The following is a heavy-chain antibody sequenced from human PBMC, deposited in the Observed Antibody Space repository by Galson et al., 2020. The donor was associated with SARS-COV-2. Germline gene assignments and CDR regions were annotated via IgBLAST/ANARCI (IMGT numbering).Heavy chain of an antibody. CDR2: VYTSGSA. CDR1: GGPIDNSH. Sequence: SETLSLTCTVSGGPIDNSHWSWVRQPAGKGLEWIGRVYTSGSASYNPSFKSRVTMSVDTSKNTFSLKLNSVTAADTAVYFCAKGMLRGAYAMDVWGHGTTVTVSS. CDR3: AKGMLRGAYAMDV. V-gene: IGHV4-4*07. D-gene: IGHD3-10*01. J-gene: IGHJ6*02.